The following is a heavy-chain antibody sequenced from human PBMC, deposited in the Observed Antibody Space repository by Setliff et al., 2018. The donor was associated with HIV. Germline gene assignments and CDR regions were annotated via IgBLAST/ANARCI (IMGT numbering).Heavy chain of an antibody. CDR2: IFYSGST. Sequence: PSETLSLTCTVSGGAFNTSSSYWGWIRQPPGKGLEYIGGIFYSGSTYYNPSLKSRLTISVDTSRNQFSLKLSSLTAADTAVYYCARDRRGYYYGSGSCYMDVWGTGTTVTVSS. J-gene: IGHJ6*03. V-gene: IGHV4-39*02. CDR3: ARDRRGYYYGSGSCYMDV. D-gene: IGHD3-10*01. CDR1: GGAFNTSSSY.